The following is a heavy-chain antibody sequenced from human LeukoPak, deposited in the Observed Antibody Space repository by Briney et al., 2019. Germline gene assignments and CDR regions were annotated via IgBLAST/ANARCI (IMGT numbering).Heavy chain of an antibody. Sequence: SQTLSLACAISGDSVSSNSAAWSWIRQSPSRGLEWLGRTYYRSKWYNDYAVSVKSRITINPDTSKNQFSLQLNSVTPEDTAVYYCARGYCSSTSCSGSNWFDPWGQGTLVTVSS. CDR1: GDSVSSNSAA. CDR3: ARGYCSSTSCSGSNWFDP. CDR2: TYYRSKWYN. D-gene: IGHD2-2*01. J-gene: IGHJ5*02. V-gene: IGHV6-1*01.